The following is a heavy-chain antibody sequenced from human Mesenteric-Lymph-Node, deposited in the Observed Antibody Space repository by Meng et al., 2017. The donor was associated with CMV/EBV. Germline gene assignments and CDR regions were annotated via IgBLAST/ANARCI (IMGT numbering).Heavy chain of an antibody. CDR2: IYYGGIT. CDR1: GGSINNTDDY. D-gene: IGHD3-22*01. J-gene: IGHJ4*02. V-gene: IGHV4-39*07. CDR3: ARIVSSYYDSSTYSSVDEVTDY. Sequence: SETLSLTCLVSGGSINNTDDYWGWIRQPPGKGLECLGHIYYGGITYYNPSLKSRVTMSPDTSKNQFSLKLTSVTAADTAVYYCARIVSSYYDSSTYSSVDEVTDYWGQGTLVTVSS.